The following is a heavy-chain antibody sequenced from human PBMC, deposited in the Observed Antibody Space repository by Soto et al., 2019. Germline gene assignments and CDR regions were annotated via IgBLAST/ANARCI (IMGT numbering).Heavy chain of an antibody. D-gene: IGHD3-9*01. CDR1: GYTFTTHG. J-gene: IGHJ3*01. CDR2: ISAYNGKT. Sequence: QVQLVQSGGEVKKPGAAVMVSCKASGYTFTTHGISWVRQAPGRGLEWMGWISAYNGKTNYAQSLQGRVTMTTDTSTSTAYMELGSLGSDDTAVYYCARSYYDILPGYYDTFDVWGQGTVVTVSS. V-gene: IGHV1-18*01. CDR3: ARSYYDILPGYYDTFDV.